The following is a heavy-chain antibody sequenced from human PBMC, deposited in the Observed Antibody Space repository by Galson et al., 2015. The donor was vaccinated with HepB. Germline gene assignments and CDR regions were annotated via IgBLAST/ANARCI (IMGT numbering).Heavy chain of an antibody. CDR3: ASQYTVYHFFDY. Sequence: SLRLSCAASGFTFSNYGMHWVRQAPGKGLEWVAVIWFDGSEKYYADSVKGRFTIPRDNSKNTLYLQMNSLRAEDTAVYYCASQYTVYHFFDYWGQGTLVTVSS. CDR1: GFTFSNYG. CDR2: IWFDGSEK. J-gene: IGHJ4*02. V-gene: IGHV3-33*01. D-gene: IGHD4-17*01.